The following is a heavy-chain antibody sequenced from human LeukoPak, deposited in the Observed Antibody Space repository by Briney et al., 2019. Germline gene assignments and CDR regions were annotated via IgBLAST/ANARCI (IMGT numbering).Heavy chain of an antibody. CDR2: ISSSGSTI. CDR3: ARDGYYYYMDV. Sequence: GGSLRLSCSASGFTFSDYYMSWIRQAPGKGLEWVSYISSSGSTIYYADSVKGRFTISRDNAKNSPYLQMNSLRAEDTAVYYCARDGYYYYMDVWGKGTTVTVSS. CDR1: GFTFSDYY. V-gene: IGHV3-11*04. J-gene: IGHJ6*03.